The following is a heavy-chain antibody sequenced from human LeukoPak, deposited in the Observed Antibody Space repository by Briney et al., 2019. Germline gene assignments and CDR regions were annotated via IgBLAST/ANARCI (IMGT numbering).Heavy chain of an antibody. J-gene: IGHJ3*02. D-gene: IGHD3-3*01. V-gene: IGHV1-24*01. CDR2: FDPEDGET. CDR1: GYTLTELS. CDR3: ATDLLHDAFDI. Sequence: ASVKVSCTVSGYTLTELSMHWVRQAPGKGLEWMGGFDPEDGETIYAQKFQGRVTMTEDTSTDTAYMELGSLRSEDTAVYYCATDLLHDAFDIWGQGTMVTVSS.